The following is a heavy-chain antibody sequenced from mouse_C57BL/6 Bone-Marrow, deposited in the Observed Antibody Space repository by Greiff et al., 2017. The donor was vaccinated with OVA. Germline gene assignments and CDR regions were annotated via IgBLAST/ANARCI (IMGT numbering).Heavy chain of an antibody. CDR1: GFTFSNYW. CDR2: IRLKSDNYAT. V-gene: IGHV6-3*01. D-gene: IGHD2-1*01. CDR3: TEMIYYGNYLAWFAY. J-gene: IGHJ3*01. Sequence: EVKVVESGGGLVQPGGSMKLSCVASGFTFSNYWMNWVRQSPEKGLEWVAQIRLKSDNYATHYAESVKGRFTISRDDSKSSVYLQMNNLRAEDTGIYYCTEMIYYGNYLAWFAYWGQGTLVTVSA.